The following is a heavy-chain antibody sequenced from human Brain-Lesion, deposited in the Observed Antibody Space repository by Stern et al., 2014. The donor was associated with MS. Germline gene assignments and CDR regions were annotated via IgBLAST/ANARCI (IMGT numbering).Heavy chain of an antibody. V-gene: IGHV1-2*02. J-gene: IGHJ6*02. CDR2: VNPNPGGT. Sequence: VQLEESGAEVKKHGASVKVSCKTSGYIFTGYYIHWVRQAPGQGLEWMAWVNPNPGGTKYAQKFQGRVTMSRDTSISTAYVELSSLTSDDTAVYYCARDQRGITIFGVVTDYYYLGMDVWGQGTTVTVSS. D-gene: IGHD3-3*01. CDR3: ARDQRGITIFGVVTDYYYLGMDV. CDR1: GYIFTGYY.